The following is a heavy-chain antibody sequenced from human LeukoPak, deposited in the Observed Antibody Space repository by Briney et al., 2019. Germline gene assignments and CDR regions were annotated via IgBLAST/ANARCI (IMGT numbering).Heavy chain of an antibody. CDR1: GFTFSNYA. V-gene: IGHV3-21*01. CDR3: ARGDSGSYCFDY. D-gene: IGHD1-26*01. Sequence: PGGSLRLSCAASGFTFSNYAMSWVRQAPGTGLEWVSGVRSTGRGTFYADSVKGRFTISRDNAKNSLYLQMNSLRAEDTAVYYCARGDSGSYCFDYWGQGTLVTVSS. CDR2: VRSTGRGT. J-gene: IGHJ4*02.